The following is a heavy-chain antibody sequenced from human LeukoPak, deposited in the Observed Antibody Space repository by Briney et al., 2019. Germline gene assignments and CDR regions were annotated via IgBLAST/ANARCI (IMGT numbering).Heavy chain of an antibody. CDR2: IYYSGST. J-gene: IGHJ4*02. D-gene: IGHD1-26*01. V-gene: IGHV4-59*08. CDR3: ARLASGSYGPLTPFDY. CDR1: GGSISSYY. Sequence: SETLSLTCTVSGGSISSYYWSWIRQPPGKGLEWIVDIYYSGSTNYNPSLKSRVTISVDTSKNQFSLRLSSVTAADTAVYYSARLASGSYGPLTPFDYWGQGTLVTVSS.